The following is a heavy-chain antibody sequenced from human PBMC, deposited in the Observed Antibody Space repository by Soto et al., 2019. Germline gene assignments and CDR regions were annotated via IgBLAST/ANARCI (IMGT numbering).Heavy chain of an antibody. CDR3: ARVYPRSITIFGVVQPNDAFDI. D-gene: IGHD3-3*01. V-gene: IGHV3-33*01. CDR1: GFTFSSYG. J-gene: IGHJ3*02. CDR2: IWYDGSNK. Sequence: HPGGSLRLSCAASGFTFSSYGMHWFRQAPGKGLEWVAVIWYDGSNKYYADSVKGRFTISRDNAKNTLYLQMNSLRAEDTAVYYCARVYPRSITIFGVVQPNDAFDIWGQGTMVTVSS.